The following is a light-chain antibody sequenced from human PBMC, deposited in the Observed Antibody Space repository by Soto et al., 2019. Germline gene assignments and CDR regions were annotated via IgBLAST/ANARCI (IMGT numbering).Light chain of an antibody. J-gene: IGKJ3*01. CDR1: QGISNY. Sequence: DIQMTQSPSSLSAFVGDSVTFTCRASQGISNYLAWYHQKPGKAPKLLVYAASTLHSQVPSRISGSGSGTEFTLTIRSLQPEDVGTYYCQHYHSPPFTFGPGTKLEIK. V-gene: IGKV1-27*01. CDR2: AAS. CDR3: QHYHSPPFT.